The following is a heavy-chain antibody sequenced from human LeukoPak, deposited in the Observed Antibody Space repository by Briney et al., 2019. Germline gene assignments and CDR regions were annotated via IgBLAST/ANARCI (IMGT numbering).Heavy chain of an antibody. Sequence: GGSLRLSCAASGFTFSSYDMHWVRHATGKGLEWVSAIGTAGDTYYPGSVKGRFTISRENAKNSLYLQMNSLRAGDTAVYYCARGRLSSSWAGDAFDIWGQGTMVTVSS. J-gene: IGHJ3*02. CDR3: ARGRLSSSWAGDAFDI. D-gene: IGHD6-13*01. V-gene: IGHV3-13*04. CDR2: IGTAGDT. CDR1: GFTFSSYD.